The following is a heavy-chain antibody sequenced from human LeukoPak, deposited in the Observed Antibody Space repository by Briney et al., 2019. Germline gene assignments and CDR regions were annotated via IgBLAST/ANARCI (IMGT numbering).Heavy chain of an antibody. D-gene: IGHD3-22*01. CDR3: ARGSVHYYEDGFDP. J-gene: IGHJ5*02. CDR2: IYYSGST. CDR1: GGSISSYY. V-gene: IGHV4-59*01. Sequence: SETLSLTCTVSGGSISSYYWSWIRQPPGKGLEWIGYIYYSGSTNYNPSLKSRVTISVDTSKNQFSLKLSSVTAADTAVYYCARGSVHYYEDGFDPWGQGTLVTVSS.